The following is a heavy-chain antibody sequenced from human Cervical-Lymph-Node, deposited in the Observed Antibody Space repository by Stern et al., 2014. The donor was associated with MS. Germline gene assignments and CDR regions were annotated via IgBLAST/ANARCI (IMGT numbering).Heavy chain of an antibody. CDR3: ARVRRRGTPYFDY. CDR1: GGTFSSCA. J-gene: IGHJ4*02. D-gene: IGHD3-16*01. V-gene: IGHV1-69*01. CDR2: IIAIFGTA. Sequence: VQLVESGAEVKNPGASVKVSCKASGGTFSSCAISWVRPAPGQGLDWVGGIIAIFGTAHYAQKFQGRVTHTADESTSTAYMELSSLRSEDTAVYYCARVRRRGTPYFDYWGQGTLVTVSS.